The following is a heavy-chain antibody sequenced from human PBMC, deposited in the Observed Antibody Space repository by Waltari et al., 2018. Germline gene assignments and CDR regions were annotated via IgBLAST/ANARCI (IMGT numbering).Heavy chain of an antibody. CDR3: ARGLRVFNIVDSASDWFDP. D-gene: IGHD2-21*01. CDR2: ISPIFGTA. Sequence: QVQLVQSGAEVKKPGSSVKVSCKASGGTFSSYAISWVRQAPGQGLEWMGRISPIFGTANYAQKFQGRVTITADKSTSTAYMELSSLRSEDTAVYYCARGLRVFNIVDSASDWFDPWGQGTLVTVSS. CDR1: GGTFSSYA. J-gene: IGHJ5*02. V-gene: IGHV1-69*08.